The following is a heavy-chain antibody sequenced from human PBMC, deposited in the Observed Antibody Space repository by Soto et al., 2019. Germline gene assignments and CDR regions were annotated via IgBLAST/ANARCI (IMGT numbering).Heavy chain of an antibody. Sequence: QVQLVQSGAEVKKPGSSVKVSCKASGGTFSSYAISWVRQAPGQGLEWMGGIIPIFGTANYAQKFQGRVTITADESTSTAYMELSSLRAEDTAVYYGVIAGSSWYWDPDYWGQGTLVTVSS. CDR1: GGTFSSYA. CDR2: IIPIFGTA. CDR3: VIAGSSWYWDPDY. V-gene: IGHV1-69*01. D-gene: IGHD6-13*01. J-gene: IGHJ4*02.